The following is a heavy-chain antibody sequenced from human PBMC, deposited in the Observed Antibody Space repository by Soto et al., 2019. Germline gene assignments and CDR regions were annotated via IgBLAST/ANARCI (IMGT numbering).Heavy chain of an antibody. J-gene: IGHJ4*02. D-gene: IGHD2-2*03. CDR3: AREGNLGRWIQPLDS. V-gene: IGHV4-39*02. Sequence: SETLSLTCTVSGGSISSSSYYWGWIRQPPGKGLEWIGSIFYSGSTYYNPSLKSRVTISVDTSKNHFSLKLISVTTADTAVYFCAREGNLGRWIQPLDSWGQGTLVTVSS. CDR1: GGSISSSSYY. CDR2: IFYSGST.